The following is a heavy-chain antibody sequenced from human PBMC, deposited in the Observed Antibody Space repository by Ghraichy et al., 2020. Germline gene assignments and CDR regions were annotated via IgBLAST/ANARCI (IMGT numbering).Heavy chain of an antibody. J-gene: IGHJ6*02. V-gene: IGHV3-21*01. D-gene: IGHD3-9*01. CDR1: GFTFSSYS. CDR3: AREEELRYFDWLHNLRVGIGMDV. CDR2: ISSSSYI. Sequence: LSLTCAASGFTFSSYSMNWVRQAPGKGLEWVSSISSSSYIYYADSVKGRFTISRDNAKNSLYLQMNSLRAEDTAVYYCAREEELRYFDWLHNLRVGIGMDVWGQGTTVTVSS.